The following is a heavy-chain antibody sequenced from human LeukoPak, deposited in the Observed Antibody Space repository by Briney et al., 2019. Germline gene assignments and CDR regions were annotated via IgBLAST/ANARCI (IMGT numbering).Heavy chain of an antibody. CDR1: GFTFIAYP. Sequence: GGSLRFSGEPPGFTFIAYPRAWFRQAPGKGLNWVAKIKKDESEKDYVDSVKGRFTISRDNAKGSLYLQLNSLRAEDTAVYYCARGFQRGDSPVWGQGTLVTVSS. V-gene: IGHV3-7*01. CDR3: ARGFQRGDSPV. D-gene: IGHD2-21*02. CDR2: IKKDESEK. J-gene: IGHJ4*02.